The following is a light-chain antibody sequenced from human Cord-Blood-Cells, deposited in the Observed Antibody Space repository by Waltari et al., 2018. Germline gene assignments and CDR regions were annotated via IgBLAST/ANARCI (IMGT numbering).Light chain of an antibody. CDR2: KAS. J-gene: IGKJ2*01. CDR3: QQYTSYHYLPYT. CDR1: QSISSW. Sequence: DLQMTQSPSTLSASVGDRVTITCRASQSISSWLAWYQQKPGKAPKLLFYKASSLESGVPSRFSGSGSGTECTLTISSLQPYDFATYYCQQYTSYHYLPYTFGQGTKLAIK. V-gene: IGKV1-5*03.